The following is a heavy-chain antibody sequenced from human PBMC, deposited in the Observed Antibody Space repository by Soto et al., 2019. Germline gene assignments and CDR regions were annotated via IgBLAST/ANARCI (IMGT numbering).Heavy chain of an antibody. Sequence: GASVKVSCKASGYTFTSYAMHWVRQAPGQRLEWMGWINAGNGNTKYSQKFQGRVTITRDTSASTAYMELSSLRSEDTAVYYCARYPYDSSGYNDAFDIWGQGSMVPVSS. CDR3: ARYPYDSSGYNDAFDI. CDR1: GYTFTSYA. CDR2: INAGNGNT. D-gene: IGHD3-22*01. V-gene: IGHV1-3*01. J-gene: IGHJ3*02.